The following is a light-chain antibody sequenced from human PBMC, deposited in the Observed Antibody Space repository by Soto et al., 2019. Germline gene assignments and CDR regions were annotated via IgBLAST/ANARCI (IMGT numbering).Light chain of an antibody. CDR3: QSSDSRLSGSYV. CDR1: SSNIGAGYD. J-gene: IGLJ1*01. V-gene: IGLV1-40*01. CDR2: NNN. Sequence: QSVLTQPPSVSGAPGQRVTISCTGSSSNIGAGYDVHWYQRLPGTAPKVLIYNNNNRPSGVPDRFSGSKSGTSASLAITGLQAEDEADYYCQSSDSRLSGSYVFGTGTKVTVL.